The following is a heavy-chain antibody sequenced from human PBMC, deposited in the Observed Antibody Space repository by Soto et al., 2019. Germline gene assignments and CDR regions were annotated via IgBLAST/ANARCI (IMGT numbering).Heavy chain of an antibody. D-gene: IGHD3-22*01. Sequence: GGSLRLSCAASGFTFSSYAMHWVRQAPGKGLEWVAVISYDGSNKYYADSVKGRFTISRDNSKNTLYLQMNSLRAEDTAVYYCARVRDSSGYYYDYYGMDVWGQGTTVTVSS. CDR2: ISYDGSNK. V-gene: IGHV3-30-3*01. CDR3: ARVRDSSGYYYDYYGMDV. CDR1: GFTFSSYA. J-gene: IGHJ6*02.